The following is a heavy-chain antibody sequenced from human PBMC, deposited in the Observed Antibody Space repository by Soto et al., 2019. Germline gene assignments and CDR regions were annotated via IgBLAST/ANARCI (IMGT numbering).Heavy chain of an antibody. CDR1: GFTFSIYT. J-gene: IGHJ3*02. CDR3: ARDRDYYGAFYI. V-gene: IGHV3-48*02. CDR2: ISHSSSTT. Sequence: EVQLVESGGGLVQPGGSLRLSCAASGFTFSIYTMNWVRQAPGKGLEWVSYISHSSSTTSYTDSVKGRFTISRDNVKNSLYLQMSSLRDEDTAVYYCARDRDYYGAFYIWGQWTMVTVSS. D-gene: IGHD3-10*01.